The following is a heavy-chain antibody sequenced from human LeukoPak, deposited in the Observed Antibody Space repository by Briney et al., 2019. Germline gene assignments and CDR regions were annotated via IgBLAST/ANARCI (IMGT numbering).Heavy chain of an antibody. Sequence: SETLSLTCTVSGGSISSGDYYWSWIRQPPGKGLEWIGYVYYSGSTYYNPSLKSRVTISVDTSKNQFSLKLSSVTAADTAVYYCARDSPGVYWYFDLWGRGTLVTVSS. J-gene: IGHJ2*01. CDR1: GGSISSGDYY. CDR3: ARDSPGVYWYFDL. V-gene: IGHV4-30-4*01. CDR2: VYYSGST. D-gene: IGHD3-10*01.